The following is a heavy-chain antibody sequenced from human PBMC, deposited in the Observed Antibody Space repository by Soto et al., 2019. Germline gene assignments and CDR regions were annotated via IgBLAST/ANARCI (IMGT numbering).Heavy chain of an antibody. Sequence: GSLRLSCAASGFTFSSYSMNWVRQAPGKGLEWVSYISSSSSTIYYADSVKGRFTISRDNAKNSLYLQMNSLRDEDTAVYYCARSVTMIVVVISDAFDIWGQGTMVTVSS. CDR1: GFTFSSYS. D-gene: IGHD3-22*01. V-gene: IGHV3-48*02. CDR2: ISSSSSTI. J-gene: IGHJ3*02. CDR3: ARSVTMIVVVISDAFDI.